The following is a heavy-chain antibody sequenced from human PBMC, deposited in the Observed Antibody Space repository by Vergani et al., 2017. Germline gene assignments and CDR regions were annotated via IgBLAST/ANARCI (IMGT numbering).Heavy chain of an antibody. Sequence: QLQLQDSGPGLVKPSATLSLTCSVSGSSIRSSDCYWCWIRQPPGKGLGWIASIYYSGSTYYNPSLKSRVTISVDTSKNQFSLKLSSVTAADTSVYFCARHSTVEWLVKLGWIAPWGKGILLTVSS. CDR3: ARHSTVEWLVKLGWIAP. J-gene: IGHJ5*02. V-gene: IGHV4-39*01. CDR2: IYYSGST. D-gene: IGHD6-19*01. CDR1: GSSIRSSDCY.